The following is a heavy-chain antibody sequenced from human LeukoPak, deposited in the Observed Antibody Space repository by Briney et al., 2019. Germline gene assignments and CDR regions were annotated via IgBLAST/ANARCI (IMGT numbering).Heavy chain of an antibody. CDR1: GFIFSNYG. V-gene: IGHV3-30*02. CDR3: AKDTRYHGSGTYATAAFDI. CDR2: IWYDGSKT. D-gene: IGHD3-10*01. Sequence: GGSLRLSCAASGFIFSNYGMHWVRQAPGKGPEWVAFIWYDGSKTYYADSVKGRFTISRDNSKNTLYVQMNSLRIEDAAVYYCAKDTRYHGSGTYATAAFDIWGQGTMVTVSS. J-gene: IGHJ3*02.